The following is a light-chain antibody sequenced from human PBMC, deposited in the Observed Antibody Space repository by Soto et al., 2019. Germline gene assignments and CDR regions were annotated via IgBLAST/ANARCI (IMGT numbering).Light chain of an antibody. CDR1: HGISSY. J-gene: IGKJ5*01. V-gene: IGKV1-9*01. CDR2: AAS. CDR3: QQLNNYPIT. Sequence: IQLTQSPPSLSASVGDRVTITCRASHGISSYLAWYQQKPGKAPKLLIYAASTLQSGVPSRFSGSGSGTDFTLTISSLQPEDFATYYCQQLNNYPITFGQGTRLEIK.